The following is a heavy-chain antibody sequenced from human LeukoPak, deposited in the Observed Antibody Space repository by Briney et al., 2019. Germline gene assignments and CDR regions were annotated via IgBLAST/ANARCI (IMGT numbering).Heavy chain of an antibody. CDR3: ARRPRSYSSSWIDY. V-gene: IGHV4-31*03. CDR1: GGSISSGGYY. D-gene: IGHD6-13*01. J-gene: IGHJ4*02. Sequence: PSETLSLTCTVSGGSISSGGYYWSWLRQHPGKGLEWIGYIYYSGSTYYNPSLKSRVTISVDTSKNQFSLKLSSVTAADTAVYYCARRPRSYSSSWIDYWGQGTLVTVSS. CDR2: IYYSGST.